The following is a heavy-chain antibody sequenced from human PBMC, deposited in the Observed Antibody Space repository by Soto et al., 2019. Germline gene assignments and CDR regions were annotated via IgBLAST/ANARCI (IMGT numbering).Heavy chain of an antibody. CDR3: ASYSGSYYNY. D-gene: IGHD1-26*01. CDR2: SFCTGST. Sequence: SETLSLTCTVSGGSLSSGASYWSWIRQPPGKGLEWIGYSFCTGSTYYNPSLNSRVTISVDTSKNQFSLRLSSVTAADTAVYYCASYSGSYYNYWGQGTLVTVSS. J-gene: IGHJ4*02. V-gene: IGHV4-30-4*01. CDR1: GGSLSSGASY.